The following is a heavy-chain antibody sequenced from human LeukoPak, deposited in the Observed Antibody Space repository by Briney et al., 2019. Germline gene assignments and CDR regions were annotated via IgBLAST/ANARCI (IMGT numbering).Heavy chain of an antibody. V-gene: IGHV4-34*01. Sequence: PSETLSLTCAVYGGSFSGYYWSWLRQPPGKGLEWIGEINHSGSTNYNPSLKSRVTISVDTSKNQFSLKLSSVTAADTAVYYCARESYDYVWGSYRFDYWGQGTLVTVSS. CDR1: GGSFSGYY. CDR2: INHSGST. J-gene: IGHJ4*02. D-gene: IGHD3-16*02. CDR3: ARESYDYVWGSYRFDY.